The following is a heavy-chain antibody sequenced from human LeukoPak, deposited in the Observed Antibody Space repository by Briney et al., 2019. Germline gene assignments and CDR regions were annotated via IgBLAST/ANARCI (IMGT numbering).Heavy chain of an antibody. J-gene: IGHJ4*02. D-gene: IGHD2-15*01. Sequence: GGSRRLSCAASGFTFSSYAMSWVRQAQGKGLEWVSAISGSGGSTNYADSVKGRFTISRDNSKNTLYLQMNSLRAEDTAVFYCAKTGVGYCTGGSCSAADYWGQGTLVTVSS. CDR3: AKTGVGYCTGGSCSAADY. V-gene: IGHV3-23*01. CDR2: ISGSGGST. CDR1: GFTFSSYA.